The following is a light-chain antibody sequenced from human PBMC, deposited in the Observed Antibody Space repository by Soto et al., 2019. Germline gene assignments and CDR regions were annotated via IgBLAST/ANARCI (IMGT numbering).Light chain of an antibody. Sequence: QSVLTQPPSVSGSPGQRVTISCTGSSSNIGAGYDVHWYQQLPGTAPKLLIYGNSNRPSGVPDRFSGSKSGTSASLAITGLQPQAEADYYCQSYDSGLSGFYVFGTGTKVTVL. CDR1: SSNIGAGYD. V-gene: IGLV1-40*01. J-gene: IGLJ1*01. CDR3: QSYDSGLSGFYV. CDR2: GNS.